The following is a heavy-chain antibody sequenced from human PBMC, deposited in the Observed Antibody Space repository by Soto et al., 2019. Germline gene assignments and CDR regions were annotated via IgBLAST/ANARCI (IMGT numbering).Heavy chain of an antibody. V-gene: IGHV1-18*01. CDR2: ISAYNGNT. D-gene: IGHD4-17*01. Sequence: ASVKVSCKASGYTFTSYGISWVRQAPGQGLEWMGWISAYNGNTNYAQKLQGRVTMTTDTSTSTAYMELRSLRSDDTAVYYCAREGPTVTTSDYYYYYMDVWGKGTTVTVSS. CDR3: AREGPTVTTSDYYYYYMDV. J-gene: IGHJ6*03. CDR1: GYTFTSYG.